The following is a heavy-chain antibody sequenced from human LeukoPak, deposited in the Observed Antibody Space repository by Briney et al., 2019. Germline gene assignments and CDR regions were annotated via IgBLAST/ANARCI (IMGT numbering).Heavy chain of an antibody. V-gene: IGHV3-11*06. J-gene: IGHJ4*02. D-gene: IGHD6-19*01. CDR1: GFTFSDYY. CDR3: ARGSVAGTKFDY. Sequence: GGSLRLSCAASGFTFSDYYMSWIRQAPGKGLEWVSYISGSSSYTNYADSVKGRFTISRDNAKNSLYLQMNSLRAEDTAVYYCARGSVAGTKFDYWGQGTLVTVSS. CDR2: ISGSSSYT.